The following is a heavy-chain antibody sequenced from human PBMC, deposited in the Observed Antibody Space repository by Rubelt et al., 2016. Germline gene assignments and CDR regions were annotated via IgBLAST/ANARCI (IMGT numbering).Heavy chain of an antibody. Sequence: SMKGRFTISRDNAKNSLYLQMNSLRAEDTAVYYCARGGSKDGYYSFWGQGTLVTVSS. D-gene: IGHD5-24*01. V-gene: IGHV3-21*01. J-gene: IGHJ4*02. CDR3: ARGGSKDGYYSF.